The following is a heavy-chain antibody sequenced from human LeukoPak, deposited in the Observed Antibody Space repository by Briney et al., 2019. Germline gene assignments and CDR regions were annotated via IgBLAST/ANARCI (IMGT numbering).Heavy chain of an antibody. CDR3: ARDQTEYFDY. D-gene: IGHD2-21*02. CDR2: IYYSGST. J-gene: IGHJ4*02. V-gene: IGHV4-30-4*08. Sequence: SETLSLTCTVSGGSISSGDYYWSWIRQPPGKGLEWIGYIYYSGSTFYNPSLKSRVTISVDTSKNQFSLKLSSVTAADTAVYYCARDQTEYFDYWGQGTLVTVSS. CDR1: GGSISSGDYY.